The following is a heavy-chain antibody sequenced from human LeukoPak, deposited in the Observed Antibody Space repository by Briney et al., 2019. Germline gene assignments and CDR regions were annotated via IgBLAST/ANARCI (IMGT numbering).Heavy chain of an antibody. CDR1: GDSISSYY. D-gene: IGHD6-13*01. J-gene: IGHJ5*02. V-gene: IGHV4-59*01. CDR2: IYHSGST. CDR3: ARALRQQLVTGWFDP. Sequence: SETLSLTCTVSGDSISSYYWSWIRQPPGGGLERVGYIYHSGSTNYNPSLKSRVTISVDTSKNQFSLKLISVTAADTAVYYCARALRQQLVTGWFDPWGQGTLVTVSS.